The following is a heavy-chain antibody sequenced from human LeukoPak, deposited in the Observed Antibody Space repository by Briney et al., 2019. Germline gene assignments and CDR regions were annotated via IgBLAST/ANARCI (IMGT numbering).Heavy chain of an antibody. CDR1: GASINNNY. D-gene: IGHD1-26*01. Sequence: PSETLSLTCSVSGASINNNYWSWVRQPPGKDPQWLGYIYSGGATSYNPSLHNRVTMSVDTSNNRFSLRMNWVTAADTAVYFCARHGSKLVGSSTIYFDKWGQGIQVTVSS. V-gene: IGHV4-4*09. J-gene: IGHJ4*02. CDR2: IYSGGAT. CDR3: ARHGSKLVGSSTIYFDK.